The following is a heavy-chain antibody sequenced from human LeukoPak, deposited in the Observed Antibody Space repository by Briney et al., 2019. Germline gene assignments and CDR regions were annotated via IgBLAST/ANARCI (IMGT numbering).Heavy chain of an antibody. CDR1: GGTFSSYA. J-gene: IGHJ4*02. Sequence: ASVKASCKASGGTFSSYAISWVRQAPGQGLEWMGGIIPIFGTANYAQKFQGRVTITADESTSTAYMELSSLRSEDTAVYYCARDYYDSSGYYNWGQGTLVTVSS. D-gene: IGHD3-22*01. V-gene: IGHV1-69*01. CDR2: IIPIFGTA. CDR3: ARDYYDSSGYYN.